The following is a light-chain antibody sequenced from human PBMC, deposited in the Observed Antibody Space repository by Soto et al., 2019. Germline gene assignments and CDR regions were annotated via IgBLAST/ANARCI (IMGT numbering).Light chain of an antibody. Sequence: QLVLTQSPSASASLGASVKLTCTLISGHSTYAIAWHQQQPEKGPRYLMKLNSDGSHSKGDGIPDRFSGSSSGAERHLTISSLQSEDEADYYYQTWGTAIHDVVFGGGTKLTVL. J-gene: IGLJ2*01. CDR2: LNSDGSH. V-gene: IGLV4-69*01. CDR1: SGHSTYA. CDR3: QTWGTAIHDVV.